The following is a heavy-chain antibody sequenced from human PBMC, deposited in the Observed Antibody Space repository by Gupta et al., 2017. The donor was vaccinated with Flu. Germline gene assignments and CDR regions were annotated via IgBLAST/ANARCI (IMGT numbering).Heavy chain of an antibody. CDR1: GGSISSGGYY. D-gene: IGHD2-2*01. CDR2: IYYSGST. Sequence: QVQLQESGPGLVKPSQTLSLTCTVSGGSISSGGYYWSWIRQHPGKGLEWIGYIYYSGSTYYNPSLKSRVTISVDTSKNQFSLKLSSVTAADTAVYYCARGEHYCSSTSCYYYYYGMDVWGQGTTVTVSS. J-gene: IGHJ6*02. CDR3: ARGEHYCSSTSCYYYYYGMDV. V-gene: IGHV4-31*03.